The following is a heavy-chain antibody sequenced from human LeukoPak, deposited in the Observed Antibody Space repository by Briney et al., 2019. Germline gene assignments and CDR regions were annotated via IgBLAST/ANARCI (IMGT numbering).Heavy chain of an antibody. V-gene: IGHV4-61*02. CDR2: IYTSGST. CDR1: GGSISSSSYY. J-gene: IGHJ3*02. CDR3: ARVGYYDSSDCFDI. D-gene: IGHD3-22*01. Sequence: SETLSLTCTVSGGSISSSSYYWSWIRQPAGKGLEWIGRIYTSGSTNYNPSLKSRVTISVDTSKNQFSLKLSSVTAADTAVYYCARVGYYDSSDCFDIWGQGTMVTVSS.